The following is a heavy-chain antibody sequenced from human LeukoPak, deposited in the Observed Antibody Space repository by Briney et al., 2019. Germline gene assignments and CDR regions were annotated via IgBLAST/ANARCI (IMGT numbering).Heavy chain of an antibody. D-gene: IGHD3-22*01. J-gene: IGHJ4*02. CDR1: AGSFSGYY. Sequence: PSETLSLTCAVYAGSFSGYYWSWIRQPPGKGLEWIGEINHSGSTNYNPSLKSRVTISVDTSKNQFSLKLSSVTAADTAVYYCARQRRALYYYDSSGQFLFDYWGQGTLVTVSS. V-gene: IGHV4-34*01. CDR3: ARQRRALYYYDSSGQFLFDY. CDR2: INHSGST.